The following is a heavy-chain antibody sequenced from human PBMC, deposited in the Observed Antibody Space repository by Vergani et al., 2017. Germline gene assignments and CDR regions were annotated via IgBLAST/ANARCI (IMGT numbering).Heavy chain of an antibody. CDR2: IYYSGST. D-gene: IGHD3-16*01. CDR3: ARAAASYDYVWGSKKKTEGAFDI. J-gene: IGHJ3*02. CDR1: GGSISSYY. V-gene: IGHV4-59*01. Sequence: QVQLQESGPGLVKPSQTLSLTCTVSGGSISSYYWSWIRQPPGKGLEWIGYIYYSGSTNYNPSLKSRVTISVDTSKNQFSLKLSSVTAADTAVYYRARAAASYDYVWGSKKKTEGAFDIWGQGTMVTVSS.